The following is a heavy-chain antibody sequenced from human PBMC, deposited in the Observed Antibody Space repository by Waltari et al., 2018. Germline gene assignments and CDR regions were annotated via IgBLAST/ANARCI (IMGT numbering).Heavy chain of an antibody. D-gene: IGHD6-6*01. CDR1: GYSISSGSY. V-gene: IGHV4-38-2*01. CDR3: ARHPEQLVGYWYFDL. J-gene: IGHJ2*01. CDR2: IYHSGST. Sequence: QVQLQESGPGLVKPSETLSLTCDVSGYSISSGSYWGWIRQPPGKGLEWIGRIYHSGSTYQNPSLKSRLTISLDTSKNQFSLKLSSVTAADTAVFYCARHPEQLVGYWYFDLWGRGTLVTVSS.